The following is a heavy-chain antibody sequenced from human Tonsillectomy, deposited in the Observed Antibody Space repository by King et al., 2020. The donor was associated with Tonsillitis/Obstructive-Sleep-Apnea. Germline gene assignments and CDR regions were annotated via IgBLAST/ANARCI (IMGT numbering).Heavy chain of an antibody. CDR1: GGSFSGYY. J-gene: IGHJ4*02. V-gene: IGHV4-34*01. Sequence: VQLQQWGAGLLKPSETLSLTCAVYGGSFSGYYWSWIRQPPGKGLECIGEINHSGSTTYNPSLKSRVTISVDTSKNQFSRKLSSVTAEDTAVYYCARDRRGGLRRVGGPYGYWGQGTLVTVSS. CDR3: ARDRRGGLRRVGGPYGY. CDR2: INHSGST. D-gene: IGHD5-12*01.